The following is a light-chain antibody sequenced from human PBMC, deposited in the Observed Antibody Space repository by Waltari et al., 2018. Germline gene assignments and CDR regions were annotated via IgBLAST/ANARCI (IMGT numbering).Light chain of an antibody. CDR1: SSDVGGYNY. V-gene: IGLV2-11*01. J-gene: IGLJ2*01. CDR2: DVS. CDR3: CSYAVSDVV. Sequence: QSALTQPRSVSGSPGQSVPISCTGTSSDVGGYNYVSWYQQHPGKAPKLMIYDVSKRPSGVPDRFSGSKSGNTSSLTISGLQAEDEADYYCCSYAVSDVVFGGGTKLTVL.